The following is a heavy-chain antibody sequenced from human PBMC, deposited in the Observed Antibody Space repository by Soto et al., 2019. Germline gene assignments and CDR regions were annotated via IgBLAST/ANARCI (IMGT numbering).Heavy chain of an antibody. Sequence: ASVKVSFKVSGYTLTELSMHWVRQAPGKGLEWMGGFDPEDGETIYAQKFQGRVTMTEDTSTDTAYMELSSLRSEDTAVYYCATSKKQLVVSWWFDPWGQGTLVTVSS. CDR1: GYTLTELS. V-gene: IGHV1-24*01. J-gene: IGHJ5*02. CDR3: ATSKKQLVVSWWFDP. D-gene: IGHD6-6*01. CDR2: FDPEDGET.